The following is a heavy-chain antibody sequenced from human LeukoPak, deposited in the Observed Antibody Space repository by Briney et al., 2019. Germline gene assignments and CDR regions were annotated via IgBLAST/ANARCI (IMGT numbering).Heavy chain of an antibody. CDR2: IIPILGIA. Sequence: ASVKVSCKASGGTFSSYAISWVRQAPGQGLEWMGRIIPILGIANYAQKFQGRVTITADKSTSTAYMELSSLRSGDTAVYYCASSTGTTARFDYWGQGTLVTVSS. CDR3: ASSTGTTARFDY. V-gene: IGHV1-69*04. J-gene: IGHJ4*02. D-gene: IGHD1-7*01. CDR1: GGTFSSYA.